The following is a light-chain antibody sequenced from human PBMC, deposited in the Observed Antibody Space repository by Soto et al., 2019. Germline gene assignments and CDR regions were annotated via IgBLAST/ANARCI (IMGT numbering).Light chain of an antibody. Sequence: QPVLTQPPSASGTAGQRITISCSGSSSNIGSNSVNWYQQLPGTAPKLLIYNNNQRPSGVPDRFSGSKSGTSASLVIGGLQSEDEADYYCAAWDDSLNGVLFGGGTKLTVL. V-gene: IGLV1-44*01. CDR2: NNN. CDR1: SSNIGSNS. J-gene: IGLJ2*01. CDR3: AAWDDSLNGVL.